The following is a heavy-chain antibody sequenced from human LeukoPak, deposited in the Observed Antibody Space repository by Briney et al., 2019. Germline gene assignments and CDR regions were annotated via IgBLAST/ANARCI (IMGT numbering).Heavy chain of an antibody. J-gene: IGHJ4*02. V-gene: IGHV3-64*01. Sequence: GGSLRLSCAASGFRFSVYAMHWVRQAPGKGLAYVSAISRNGDYTYYAKSVKGRFSISRDNYKNTLYLQMSSLRAEDAAVYYCAKELSYGFDYWGQGTLVTVSA. CDR2: ISRNGDYT. CDR1: GFRFSVYA. D-gene: IGHD4-17*01. CDR3: AKELSYGFDY.